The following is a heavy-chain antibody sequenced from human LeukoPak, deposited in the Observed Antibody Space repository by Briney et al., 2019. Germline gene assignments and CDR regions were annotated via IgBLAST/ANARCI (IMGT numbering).Heavy chain of an antibody. D-gene: IGHD3-22*01. Sequence: ASVKVSCKASGYTLTSYGISWVRQAPGHGLEWMGWISAYNGNTNYAQKLQGRVTMTTDTSTSTAYMELRSLRSDDTAVYYCARDESFYYDSSGYYYPPFDYWGQGTLVTVSS. CDR3: ARDESFYYDSSGYYYPPFDY. V-gene: IGHV1-18*01. CDR1: GYTLTSYG. CDR2: ISAYNGNT. J-gene: IGHJ4*02.